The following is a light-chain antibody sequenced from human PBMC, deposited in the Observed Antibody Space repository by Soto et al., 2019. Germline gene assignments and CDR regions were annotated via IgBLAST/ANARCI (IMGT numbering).Light chain of an antibody. V-gene: IGLV2-14*01. CDR1: NSDVGGYNY. J-gene: IGLJ1*01. CDR2: EVN. Sequence: SALTQPASVSGSPGQSITISCTGTNSDVGGYNYVSWYQQHPGKAPKLMIYEVNNRPSGVSNRFSGSKSGNTASLTISGLQAEDEADYYCSSYTSSSTRVFGTGTKVTV. CDR3: SSYTSSSTRV.